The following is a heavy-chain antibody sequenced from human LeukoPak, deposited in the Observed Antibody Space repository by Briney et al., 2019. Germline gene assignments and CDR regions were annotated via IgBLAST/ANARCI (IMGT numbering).Heavy chain of an antibody. J-gene: IGHJ5*02. CDR3: TKDPNGDYVGAFDP. CDR2: ITGNHGPT. D-gene: IGHD4-17*01. CDR1: GFTFRSFA. V-gene: IGHV3-23*01. Sequence: GGSLRLSCAASGFTFRSFAMTWVRQAPGKGLEGVASITGNHGPTYNTDSVKDRFTISRDNSQNTLYLQMDSLRAEDTAVYYCTKDPNGDYVGAFDPWGQGTLVTVPS.